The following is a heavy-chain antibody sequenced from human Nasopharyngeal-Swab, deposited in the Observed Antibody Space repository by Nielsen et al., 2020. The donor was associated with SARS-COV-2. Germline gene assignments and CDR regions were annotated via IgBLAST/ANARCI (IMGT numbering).Heavy chain of an antibody. CDR2: IYHSVAT. J-gene: IGHJ6*03. D-gene: IGHD3-3*01. CDR3: ARLGLRFFYMDV. V-gene: IGHV4-39*01. CDR1: GGSISSSHYY. Sequence: SETLSLTCTVSGGSISSSHYYWGWIRQPPGGGLEWIGTIYHSVATFYHPSIKSPVTMAVDTSRNQFSLKVSSVTAADTAVYSCARLGLRFFYMDVWGKGTTVTVSS.